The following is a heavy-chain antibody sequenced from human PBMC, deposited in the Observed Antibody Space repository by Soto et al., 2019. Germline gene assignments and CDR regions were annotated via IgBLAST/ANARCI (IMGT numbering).Heavy chain of an antibody. CDR1: GGTFSSYA. CDR2: IIPIFGTA. CDR3: ARAPSYYYDSSGYYPFDY. V-gene: IGHV1-69*13. J-gene: IGHJ4*02. D-gene: IGHD3-22*01. Sequence: ASVKVSCKASGGTFSSYAISWVRQAPGQGLEWMGGIIPIFGTANYAQKFQGRVTITADESTSTAYMELSSLRSEDTAVYYCARAPSYYYDSSGYYPFDYWGQGTLVTVSS.